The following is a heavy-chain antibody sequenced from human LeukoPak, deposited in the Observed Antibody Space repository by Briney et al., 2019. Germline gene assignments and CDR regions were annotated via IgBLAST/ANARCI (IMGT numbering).Heavy chain of an antibody. Sequence: PSETLSLTCAVSGGSISGYYWSWIRQPPGKGLEWIGYVYYSGNTKYNPSLKSRVTMSVDTSKNQFSLRLSSVTARDTAVYCCARHGDSSSYYFDYWGQGTLVTVSS. CDR3: ARHGDSSSYYFDY. CDR2: VYYSGNT. V-gene: IGHV4-59*08. CDR1: GGSISGYY. J-gene: IGHJ4*02. D-gene: IGHD6-6*01.